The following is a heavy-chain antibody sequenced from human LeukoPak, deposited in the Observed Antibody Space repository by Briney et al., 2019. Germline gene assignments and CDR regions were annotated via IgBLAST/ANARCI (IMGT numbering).Heavy chain of an antibody. CDR1: GFSFSRYG. V-gene: IGHV3-33*01. CDR3: ARDGTLFGFDP. D-gene: IGHD1-1*01. J-gene: IGHJ5*02. Sequence: GGSLRLSCAASGFSFSRYGMHWARQAPGKGLEWVALILFDGSNEYYADSVKGRFTISRDNSKNTLYLQMNSLRTEDTALYYCARDGTLFGFDPWGQGTLVTVSS. CDR2: ILFDGSNE.